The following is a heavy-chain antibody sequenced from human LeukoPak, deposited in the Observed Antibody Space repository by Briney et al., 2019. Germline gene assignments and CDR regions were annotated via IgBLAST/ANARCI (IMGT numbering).Heavy chain of an antibody. CDR2: IWYDGSNK. J-gene: IGHJ4*02. CDR3: AKDRALWRLQYYFDY. CDR1: GFTFSSYG. Sequence: GGSLRLSCAASGFTFSSYGMHWFRQAPGKGLEWVAVIWYDGSNKYYADSVKGRFTVSRDNSKNTLYLQMNSLRAEDTAVYYCAKDRALWRLQYYFDYWGQGTLVTVSS. V-gene: IGHV3-33*06. D-gene: IGHD6-25*01.